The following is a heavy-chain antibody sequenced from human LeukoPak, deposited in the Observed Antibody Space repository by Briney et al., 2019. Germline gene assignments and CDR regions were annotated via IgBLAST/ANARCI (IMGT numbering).Heavy chain of an antibody. V-gene: IGHV5-51*01. CDR2: IYPGDSDT. CDR3: ASSTGYYTL. CDR1: GYSFTSSW. Sequence: GEALQIFCNGSGYSFTSSWIGWVRQMPGKGLEWMGIIYPGDSDTRYSPSFQGQVTISADKSISTAYLQWSSLKASDTAMYYCASSTGYYTLWGQGTLVTVSS. J-gene: IGHJ4*02. D-gene: IGHD3/OR15-3a*01.